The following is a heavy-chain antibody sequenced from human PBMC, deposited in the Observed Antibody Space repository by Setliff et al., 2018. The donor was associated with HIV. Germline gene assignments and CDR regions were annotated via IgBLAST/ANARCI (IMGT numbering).Heavy chain of an antibody. CDR3: ARGLAVAGTGY. CDR2: IKQDGSEK. Sequence: PGGSLRLSCAGSGFTFSTYWMSWVRQAPGKGLEWVANIKQDGSEKYYVDSVKGRFTISRDNAKNSLYLQVNSLRVEDTAVYYCARGLAVAGTGYWGQGTLVTVSS. D-gene: IGHD6-19*01. CDR1: GFTFSTYW. V-gene: IGHV3-7*01. J-gene: IGHJ4*02.